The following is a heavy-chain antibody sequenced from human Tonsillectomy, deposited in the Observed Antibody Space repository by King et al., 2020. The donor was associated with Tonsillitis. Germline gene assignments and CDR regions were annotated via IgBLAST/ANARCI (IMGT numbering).Heavy chain of an antibody. CDR3: ARHSWGVYYFDY. CDR2: ISSSGSTI. D-gene: IGHD7-27*01. J-gene: IGHJ4*02. Sequence: DVQLVESGGGLVQPGGSLRLSCAASGFTFSSYEMNWVRQAPGKGLEWVSYISSSGSTIYYADSVQGRFTISRDNAKNSLYLQMNSLRAEDTAVYHCARHSWGVYYFDYWGQGTLVTVSS. V-gene: IGHV3-48*03. CDR1: GFTFSSYE.